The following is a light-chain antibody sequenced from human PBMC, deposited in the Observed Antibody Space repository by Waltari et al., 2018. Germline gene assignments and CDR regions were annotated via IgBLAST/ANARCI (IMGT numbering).Light chain of an antibody. Sequence: QSALTQPASVPGSPGQSLTISCTGTDSDVGDYNFVSWYRQHPGKAPHLIIYEVSERPPGISDRFSGSKSDNTASLTISGLQADDEAVYYCSSYTTSNAPGVFGTGTKVTVL. CDR2: EVS. J-gene: IGLJ1*01. V-gene: IGLV2-14*01. CDR1: DSDVGDYNF. CDR3: SSYTTSNAPGV.